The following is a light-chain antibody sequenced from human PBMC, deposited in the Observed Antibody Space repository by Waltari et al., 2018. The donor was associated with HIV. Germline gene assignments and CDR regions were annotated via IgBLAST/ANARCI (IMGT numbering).Light chain of an antibody. Sequence: SYVLTQPPSVSVAPGQTARITCSGSNIGGKSVHWHQQKPCQAPVLVVYEDSARPSGIPERFSGSNSGNTATLTISRVEAGDEADYYCQVWDIHSDHVLFGGGTKLTVL. V-gene: IGLV3-21*02. CDR3: QVWDIHSDHVL. CDR1: NIGGKS. J-gene: IGLJ2*01. CDR2: EDS.